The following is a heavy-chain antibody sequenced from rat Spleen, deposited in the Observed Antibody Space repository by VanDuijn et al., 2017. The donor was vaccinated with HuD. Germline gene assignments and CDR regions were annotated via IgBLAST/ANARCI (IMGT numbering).Heavy chain of an antibody. CDR2: INFDGSGT. CDR1: GFTFSNYD. V-gene: IGHV5-20*01. J-gene: IGHJ2*01. Sequence: EVELVESGGGLVQPGRSMKLSCAASGFTFSNYDMAWVRQAPTKGLEWVASINFDGSGTYYRDSVKGRFTISRDNTKSSLYLQMNSLKSEDTATYYCTRETSYYFDYWGQGVMVTVSS. CDR3: TRETSYYFDY.